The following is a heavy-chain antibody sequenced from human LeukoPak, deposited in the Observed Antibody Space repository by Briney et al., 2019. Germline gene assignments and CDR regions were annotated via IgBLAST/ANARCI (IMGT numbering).Heavy chain of an antibody. CDR3: ARRLSGHYGMDV. CDR1: GFTFTDYY. D-gene: IGHD2-15*01. V-gene: IGHV3-11*01. J-gene: IGHJ6*02. CDR2: ISNSGTTI. Sequence: GGSLRLSCAASGFTFTDYYMSWIRQAPGKGLECVSRISNSGTTIYYADSVEGRFTISRDDAKNSLYLQMNSLRAEDTAVYYCARRLSGHYGMDVWGQGTTVTVSS.